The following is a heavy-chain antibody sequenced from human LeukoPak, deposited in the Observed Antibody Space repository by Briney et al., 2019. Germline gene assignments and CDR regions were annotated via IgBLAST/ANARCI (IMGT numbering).Heavy chain of an antibody. CDR3: AKTQFVLRFLEWLPPSDY. CDR2: ISGSGGST. V-gene: IGHV3-23*01. D-gene: IGHD3-3*01. Sequence: HTGGSLRLSCAASGFIFSSYAMSWVRQAPGKGLEWVSAISGSGGSTYYADSVKGRFTISRDNSKNTLYLQMNSLRAEDTAVYYCAKTQFVLRFLEWLPPSDYWGQGTLVTVSS. CDR1: GFIFSSYA. J-gene: IGHJ4*02.